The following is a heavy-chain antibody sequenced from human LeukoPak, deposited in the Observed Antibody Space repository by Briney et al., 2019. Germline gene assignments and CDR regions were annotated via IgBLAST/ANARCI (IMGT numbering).Heavy chain of an antibody. J-gene: IGHJ6*02. CDR3: ARDFTKHRAYYYYGMDV. Sequence: GGSLRLSCAASGFTFSSYSMNWVRQAPGKGLEWVSSISSSSSYIYYADSVKGRFTISRDNAKNSLYLQMNSLRAEDTAVYYCARDFTKHRAYYYYGMDVWGQGTTVTVSS. D-gene: IGHD1-14*01. V-gene: IGHV3-21*01. CDR1: GFTFSSYS. CDR2: ISSSSSYI.